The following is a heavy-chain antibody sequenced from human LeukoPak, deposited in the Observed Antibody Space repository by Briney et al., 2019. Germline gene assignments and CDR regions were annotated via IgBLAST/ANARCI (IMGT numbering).Heavy chain of an antibody. D-gene: IGHD6-13*01. CDR1: GFTFSSYA. V-gene: IGHV3-23*01. J-gene: IGHJ4*02. CDR2: IGGSSGST. CDR3: AKGVSSPLYYFDY. Sequence: GGSLRLSCAASGFTFSSYAMRWVRQAPGKGLEWVSSIGGSSGSTYYADSVKGRFTNSRDNSKNTLYLQVNSLRAEDTAVYYCAKGVSSPLYYFDYWGQGTLVTVSS.